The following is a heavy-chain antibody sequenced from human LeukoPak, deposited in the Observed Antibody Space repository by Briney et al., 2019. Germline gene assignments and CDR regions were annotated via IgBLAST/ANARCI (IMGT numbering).Heavy chain of an antibody. CDR1: GYSFTSYW. Sequence: GESLKISCKGSGYSFTSYWIGWLRQMPGKGLEWMGIIYPGDSDTRYSPSFQGQVTISADKSISTAYLQWSSLKASDTAMYYCARVAVAATRYYYYGLDVWGQGTTVTVSS. V-gene: IGHV5-51*01. J-gene: IGHJ6*02. CDR2: IYPGDSDT. CDR3: ARVAVAATRYYYYGLDV. D-gene: IGHD6-19*01.